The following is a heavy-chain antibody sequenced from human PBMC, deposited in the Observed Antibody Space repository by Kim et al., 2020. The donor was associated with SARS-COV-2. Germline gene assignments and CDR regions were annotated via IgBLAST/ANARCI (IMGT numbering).Heavy chain of an antibody. CDR3: ARDLARRDGYNYVYYGMDV. D-gene: IGHD5-12*01. V-gene: IGHV3-11*06. Sequence: GRFTIARDNAKNSLYLQMNGLRAEDTAVYYCARDLARRDGYNYVYYGMDVWGQGTTVTVSS. J-gene: IGHJ6*02.